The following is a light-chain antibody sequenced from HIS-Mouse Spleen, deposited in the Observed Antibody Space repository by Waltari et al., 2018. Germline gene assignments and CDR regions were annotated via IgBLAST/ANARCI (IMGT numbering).Light chain of an antibody. V-gene: IGLV3-10*01. Sequence: SYELTQPPSVSVSPGQTARITCPGAALPKKYAYSYQQKPGQAPVLVIYDDSKRPSGIPERFSGASSGTMATLTISGAQVEDEADYYCYSTDSSGNHRVFGGGTKLTVL. CDR2: DDS. J-gene: IGLJ2*01. CDR3: YSTDSSGNHRV. CDR1: ALPKKY.